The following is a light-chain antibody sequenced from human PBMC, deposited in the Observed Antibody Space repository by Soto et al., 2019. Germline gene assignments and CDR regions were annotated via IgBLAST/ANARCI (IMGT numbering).Light chain of an antibody. Sequence: EIVMTQSPATLSVSPGERATLSCRASQSVSINLAWYQQKPGQAPRLLIYGASTRATGIPARFSGSGSGTEFTITINSLQSEDFAVYYCQHYNNWPPWTFGQGTKVEIK. J-gene: IGKJ1*01. V-gene: IGKV3-15*01. CDR1: QSVSIN. CDR2: GAS. CDR3: QHYNNWPPWT.